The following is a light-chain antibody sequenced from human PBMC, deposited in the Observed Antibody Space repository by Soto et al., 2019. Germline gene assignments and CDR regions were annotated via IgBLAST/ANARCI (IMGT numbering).Light chain of an antibody. Sequence: DIQMTQSPSTLSASVGDRVTITCRASQSINTWLAWYQQKPGTAPKLLIYKASGLQSGVPARFSGSGSGTEFALNVSSLQPDDFATYYCQQYNIYSYSFGQGTKVEF. J-gene: IGKJ2*03. V-gene: IGKV1-5*03. CDR1: QSINTW. CDR2: KAS. CDR3: QQYNIYSYS.